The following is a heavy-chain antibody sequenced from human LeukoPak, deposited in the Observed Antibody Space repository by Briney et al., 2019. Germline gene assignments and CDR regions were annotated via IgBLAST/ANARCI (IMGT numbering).Heavy chain of an antibody. V-gene: IGHV1-69*05. Sequence: SVKVSCKASGGTFNSYAISWVRQAPGQGLEWMRGIIPIFGTANYAQKFQGRVTITTDESTSTAYMELSSLRSEDTAVYYCARGPFGDSSSSHYYYYYMDVWGKGTTVTVSS. D-gene: IGHD6-6*01. CDR3: ARGPFGDSSSSHYYYYYMDV. CDR2: IIPIFGTA. CDR1: GGTFNSYA. J-gene: IGHJ6*03.